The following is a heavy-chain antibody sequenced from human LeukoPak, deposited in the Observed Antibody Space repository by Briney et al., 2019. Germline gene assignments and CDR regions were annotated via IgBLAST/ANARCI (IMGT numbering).Heavy chain of an antibody. J-gene: IGHJ3*02. CDR3: AGDGAVAATIAFDI. CDR1: GFTFSSYS. V-gene: IGHV3-21*01. D-gene: IGHD2-15*01. CDR2: ISSSSSYI. Sequence: GGSLRLSCAASGFTFSSYSMNWVRQAPGKGLEWVSSISSSSSYIYYADSVKGRFTISRDNAKNSLYLQMNSLRAEDTAVYYCAGDGAVAATIAFDIWGQGTMVTVSS.